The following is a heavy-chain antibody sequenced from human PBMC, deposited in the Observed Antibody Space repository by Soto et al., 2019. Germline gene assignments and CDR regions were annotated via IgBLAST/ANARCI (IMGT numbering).Heavy chain of an antibody. J-gene: IGHJ4*02. CDR2: MHRGGST. D-gene: IGHD5-18*01. CDR1: GFSVSGSS. CDR3: ARVNTTLVDHFDC. Sequence: GGSLRLSCVVSGFSVSGSSIFWVRQATGKGLEWVSLMHRGGSTDNADSVRGRFTTSRDKSKNTLYLHMNGLRVEDTAVYYCARVNTTLVDHFDCWGQGTLVTVSS. V-gene: IGHV3-53*01.